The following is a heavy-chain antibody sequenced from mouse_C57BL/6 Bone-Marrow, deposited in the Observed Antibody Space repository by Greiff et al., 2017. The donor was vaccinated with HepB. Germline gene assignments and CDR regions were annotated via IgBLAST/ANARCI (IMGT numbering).Heavy chain of an antibody. CDR1: GYTFTSYW. CDR2: IYPGSGST. V-gene: IGHV1-55*01. Sequence: VQLQQPGAELVKPGASVKMSCKASGYTFTSYWITWVKQRPGQGLEWIGDIYPGSGSTNYNEKFKSKATLTVDTSSSTAYMQLSSLTSEDSAVYLCARLVITTVVAGCWGQGTTLTVSS. D-gene: IGHD1-1*01. J-gene: IGHJ2*01. CDR3: ARLVITTVVAGC.